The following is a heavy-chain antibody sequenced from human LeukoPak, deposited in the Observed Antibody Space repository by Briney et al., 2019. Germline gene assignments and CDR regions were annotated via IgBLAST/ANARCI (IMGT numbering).Heavy chain of an antibody. CDR2: INWSGGST. V-gene: IGHV3-20*04. D-gene: IGHD3-22*01. CDR3: ARALLPGYYYGINWFDP. CDR1: GFTFDDYG. Sequence: PGGSLRLSCAASGFTFDDYGLSWVRQAPGKGLEWVSGINWSGGSTGYADSVKGRFTISRDNAKNSLYLQMNSLRAEDTALYYCARALLPGYYYGINWFDPWGQGTLVTASS. J-gene: IGHJ5*02.